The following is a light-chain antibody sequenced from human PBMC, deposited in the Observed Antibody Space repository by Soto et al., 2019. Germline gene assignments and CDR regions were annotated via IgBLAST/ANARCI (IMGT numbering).Light chain of an antibody. CDR2: GNR. CDR1: SSNLGAGYD. V-gene: IGLV1-40*01. J-gene: IGLJ3*02. Sequence: HSVLTQPPSVSGAPGQRVTLSCTGTSSNLGAGYDVHWYQQLPGAAPKLVIFGNRNRPSGVPERFSGSKSGTSASLAITGLQAEDEADYYCQAYDYSLTASVFGGGTKLTVL. CDR3: QAYDYSLTASV.